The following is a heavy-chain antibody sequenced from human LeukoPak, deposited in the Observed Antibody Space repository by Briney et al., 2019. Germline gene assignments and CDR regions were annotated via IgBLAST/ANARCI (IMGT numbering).Heavy chain of an antibody. CDR2: LNSVGTT. CDR1: GFTVSSDY. V-gene: IGHV3-66*01. CDR3: ARAYSYAFHV. J-gene: IGHJ3*01. Sequence: GGSLRLSCAASGFTVSSDYVTWVRQAPGKGLEWVSLLNSVGTTYYTDSVKGRFTISRDNSNNTLYLQMNSLRADDTALYYCARAYSYAFHVWGQGTMVTVSS. D-gene: IGHD2-15*01.